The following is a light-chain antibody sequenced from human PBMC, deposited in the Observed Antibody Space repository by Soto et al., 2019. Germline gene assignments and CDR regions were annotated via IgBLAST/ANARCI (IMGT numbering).Light chain of an antibody. J-gene: IGKJ4*01. CDR3: QQYDNVPLT. CDR2: DAS. Sequence: DTQMTQSPSSLSASVGDRVTITCQASRDISDYLNWYQQKPGKAPNLLIYDASNLETGVPSRFSGSGAGTHFTFTISSLQPEDTVTYYCQQYDNVPLTFGGGTKVEIK. V-gene: IGKV1-33*01. CDR1: RDISDY.